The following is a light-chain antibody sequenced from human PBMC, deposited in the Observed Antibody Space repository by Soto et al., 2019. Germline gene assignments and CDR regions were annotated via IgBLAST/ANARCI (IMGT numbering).Light chain of an antibody. V-gene: IGKV3-11*01. J-gene: IGKJ1*01. CDR1: QYINTR. Sequence: MVLTHSTASLSSFPVDRVTLSYRARQYINTRLAWHQNTPRQAPRLLIYQTSIRAAGLPARFSASATGTDFTLTSSDVHAEDFAVYYRHQRQSWPRTFGQGTKVDIK. CDR3: HQRQSWPRT. CDR2: QTS.